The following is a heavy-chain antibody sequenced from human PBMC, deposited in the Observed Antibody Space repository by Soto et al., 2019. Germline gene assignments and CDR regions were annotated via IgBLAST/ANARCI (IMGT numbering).Heavy chain of an antibody. CDR3: ARRRAVVAGKGAFDI. CDR1: GYTFTSYY. J-gene: IGHJ3*02. Sequence: ASVKVSFKASGYTFTSYYMHWVRQAPGQGLEWMGIINPSGGSTSYAQKFQGRVTMTRDTSTSTVYMELSSLRSEDTAVYYCARRRAVVAGKGAFDIWGQGTMVTVSS. V-gene: IGHV1-46*03. CDR2: INPSGGST. D-gene: IGHD6-19*01.